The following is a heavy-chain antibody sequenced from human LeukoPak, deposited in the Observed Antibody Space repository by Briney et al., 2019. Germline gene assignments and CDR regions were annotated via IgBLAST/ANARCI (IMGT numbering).Heavy chain of an antibody. D-gene: IGHD3-16*01. Sequence: ASVKVSCKASGYTFTGYYMHWVRQAPGQGLEWMGWINPNSGGTNYAQKFQGRVTMTRDTSISTAYMELSRLRSDDTAVYYRANIWDKIGRDLAYYYMDVWGKGTTVTVSS. CDR1: GYTFTGYY. V-gene: IGHV1-2*02. CDR2: INPNSGGT. CDR3: ANIWDKIGRDLAYYYMDV. J-gene: IGHJ6*03.